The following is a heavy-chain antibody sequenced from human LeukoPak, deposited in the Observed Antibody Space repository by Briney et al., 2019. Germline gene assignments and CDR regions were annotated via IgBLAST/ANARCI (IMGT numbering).Heavy chain of an antibody. Sequence: SETLSLTCAVYGGSFSGHYWSWIRQPPGKGLEWIGEINHSGSTKYNPSLKSRVTISVDMSRKQFSLKLISVTAANTAVYFCARGRYSYGSRNTFDVWGQGTMVTVSS. V-gene: IGHV4-34*01. CDR2: INHSGST. CDR1: GGSFSGHY. CDR3: ARGRYSYGSRNTFDV. D-gene: IGHD5-18*01. J-gene: IGHJ3*01.